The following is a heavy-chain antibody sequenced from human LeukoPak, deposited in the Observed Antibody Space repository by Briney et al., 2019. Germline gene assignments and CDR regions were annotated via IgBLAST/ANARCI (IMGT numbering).Heavy chain of an antibody. V-gene: IGHV5-51*01. J-gene: IGHJ4*02. CDR3: ARHLYDSSGYYLFDY. Sequence: GESLKISCKGSGYSFTSYWIGWVRQMPGKGLEWMGIIYPGDSDTRYSPSFQGQVTISADKSISTAYLQWSSLKASDTAMYYRARHLYDSSGYYLFDYWGQGTLVTVSS. CDR2: IYPGDSDT. D-gene: IGHD3-22*01. CDR1: GYSFTSYW.